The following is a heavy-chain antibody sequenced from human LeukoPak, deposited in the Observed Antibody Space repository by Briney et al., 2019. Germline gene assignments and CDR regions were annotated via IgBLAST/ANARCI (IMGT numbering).Heavy chain of an antibody. Sequence: GGSLRLSCAASGFTFSDYYMSWIRQAPGKGLEWVSYISSSSGYTNYADSVKGRFTISRHNAKNSLYLQMDSLRAEDTAVYYCAGTHYYAFDIWGQGTMVTVSS. CDR3: AGTHYYAFDI. J-gene: IGHJ3*02. CDR1: GFTFSDYY. V-gene: IGHV3-11*03. CDR2: ISSSSGYT. D-gene: IGHD3-10*01.